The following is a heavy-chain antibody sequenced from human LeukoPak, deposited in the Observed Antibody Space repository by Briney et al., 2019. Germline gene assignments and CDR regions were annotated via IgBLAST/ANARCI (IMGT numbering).Heavy chain of an antibody. CDR3: ARDSGYSGYDSVYFDY. V-gene: IGHV1-69*04. CDR1: GGTFSSYA. CDR2: IIPILGIA. Sequence: ASVKVSCKASGGTFSSYAISWVRQAPGQGLEWMGRIIPILGIANYAQKFQGRVTITADKSTSTAYMELSSLRSEDTAAYYCARDSGYSGYDSVYFDYWGQGTLVTVSS. D-gene: IGHD5-12*01. J-gene: IGHJ4*02.